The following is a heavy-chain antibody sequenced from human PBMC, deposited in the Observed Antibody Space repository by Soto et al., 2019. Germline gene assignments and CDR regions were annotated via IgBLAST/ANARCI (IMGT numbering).Heavy chain of an antibody. CDR1: GYTFTSYA. V-gene: IGHV1-3*01. Sequence: QVQLVQSGAEVKKPGASVKVSCKASGYTFTSYAMHWVRQAPGQRLEWMGWINAGNGNTKYSQKFQGRVTITRDTSASTAYMELSSLRSEDTAVYYCARWRVARASVGANWFDPWGQGTLVTVSS. D-gene: IGHD1-26*01. J-gene: IGHJ5*02. CDR3: ARWRVARASVGANWFDP. CDR2: INAGNGNT.